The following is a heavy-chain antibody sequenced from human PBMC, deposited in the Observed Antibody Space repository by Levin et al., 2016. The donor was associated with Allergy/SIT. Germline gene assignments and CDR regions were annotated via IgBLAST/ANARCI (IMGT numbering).Heavy chain of an antibody. CDR3: ATQGTAMELDY. J-gene: IGHJ4*02. D-gene: IGHD5-18*01. V-gene: IGHV1-24*01. Sequence: WVRQAPGQGLEWMGGFDPEDGETIYAQKFQGRVTMTEDTSTDTAYMELSSLRSEDTAVYYCATQGTAMELDYWGQGTLVTVSS. CDR2: FDPEDGET.